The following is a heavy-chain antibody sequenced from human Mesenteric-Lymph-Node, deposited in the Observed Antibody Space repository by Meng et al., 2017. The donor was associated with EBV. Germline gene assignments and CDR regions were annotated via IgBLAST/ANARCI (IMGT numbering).Heavy chain of an antibody. V-gene: IGHV3-74*01. J-gene: IGHJ4*02. CDR2: INTYGSRT. CDR3: TSDLGGAADF. D-gene: IGHD1-26*01. CDR1: GFTFSSYW. Sequence: EVQTVESGGGFIRPGGSLRLSCAASGFTFSSYWMHWVRQAPGKGLVWVSHINTYGSRTDYADYVKGRFTISRDNAKNTLSLQMNSLRAEDTAVYYCTSDLGGAADFWGQGTLVTVSS.